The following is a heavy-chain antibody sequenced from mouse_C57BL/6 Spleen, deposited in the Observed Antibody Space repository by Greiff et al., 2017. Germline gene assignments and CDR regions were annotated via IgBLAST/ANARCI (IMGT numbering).Heavy chain of an antibody. CDR1: GYTFTSYW. D-gene: IGHD2-2*01. CDR2: IYPSDSET. Sequence: QVQLQQSGAELVRPGSSVKLSCKASGYTFTSYWMDWVKQRPGQGLEWIGNIYPSDSETPYNQKFKDKATLTVDKSSSTAYMQLSSLTSEDSAVYYCARGFYYVYDEGAMDYWGQGTSVTVSS. CDR3: ARGFYYVYDEGAMDY. J-gene: IGHJ4*01. V-gene: IGHV1-61*01.